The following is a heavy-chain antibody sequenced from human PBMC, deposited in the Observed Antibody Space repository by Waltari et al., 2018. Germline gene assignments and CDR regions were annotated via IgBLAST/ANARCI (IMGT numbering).Heavy chain of an antibody. J-gene: IGHJ3*02. CDR1: GYSISSGYY. CDR3: ARSGYGPDAFDI. CDR2: IYHSGST. V-gene: IGHV4-38-2*01. Sequence: QVQLQESGPGLVKPSETLSLTCAVSGYSISSGYYWGWIRQPPGKGLEWIGSIYHSGSTYYNPSLKSRVTISVDTSKNQFSLKLSSVTAADTAVYYCARSGYGPDAFDIWGQGTMVTVSS. D-gene: IGHD5-12*01.